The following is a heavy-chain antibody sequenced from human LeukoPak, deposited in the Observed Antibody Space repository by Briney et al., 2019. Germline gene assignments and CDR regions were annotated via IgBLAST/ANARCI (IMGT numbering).Heavy chain of an antibody. Sequence: GGSLRLSCAVSGFTFSSYAMSWVRQAPGKGLEWVSAIGGSGGSTFYADSVKGRFTISRDNSKNTLYLQMNSLRAEDTAVYYCAKGSGGTRPHAFDIWGRGTMVTVSS. CDR2: IGGSGGST. J-gene: IGHJ3*02. V-gene: IGHV3-23*01. D-gene: IGHD2-15*01. CDR3: AKGSGGTRPHAFDI. CDR1: GFTFSSYA.